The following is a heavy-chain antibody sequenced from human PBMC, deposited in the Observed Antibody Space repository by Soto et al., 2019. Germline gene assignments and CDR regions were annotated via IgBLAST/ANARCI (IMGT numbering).Heavy chain of an antibody. CDR3: ATQVYDFWSGYYTGNDY. CDR1: GGSISSSSYY. J-gene: IGHJ4*02. V-gene: IGHV4-39*01. CDR2: IYYSGST. Sequence: QLQLQESGPGLVKPSETLSLTCTVSGGSISSSSYYWGWIRQPPGKGLEWIGSIYYSGSTYYNPSLKSRVPISVDTSKNQFSLKLSSVTAADTAVYYCATQVYDFWSGYYTGNDYWGQGTLVTVSS. D-gene: IGHD3-3*01.